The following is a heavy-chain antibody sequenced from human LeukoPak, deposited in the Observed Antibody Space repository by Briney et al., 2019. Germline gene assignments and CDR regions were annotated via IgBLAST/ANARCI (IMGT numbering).Heavy chain of an antibody. V-gene: IGHV1-69*06. D-gene: IGHD3-10*01. CDR1: GGTFSSYA. CDR3: ASGSGSYQVYYFDY. Sequence: SVKVSCKASGGTFSSYAVSWVRQAPGQGLEWMGGIIPIFGTANYAQKFQGRVTITADKSTSTAYMELSSLRSEDTAVYYCASGSGSYQVYYFDYWGQGTLVTVSS. J-gene: IGHJ4*02. CDR2: IIPIFGTA.